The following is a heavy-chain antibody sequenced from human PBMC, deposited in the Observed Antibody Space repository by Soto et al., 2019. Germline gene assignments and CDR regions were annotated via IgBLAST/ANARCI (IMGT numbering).Heavy chain of an antibody. J-gene: IGHJ6*02. Sequence: GGSLRLSCAASGFTFSSYSMNWVRQAPGKGLEWVSSISSSSSYIYYADSVEGRFTISRDNAKNSLYLQMNSLRAEDTAVYYCARQYSGSYVWEAGNYYYYGMDVWGQGATVTVSS. V-gene: IGHV3-21*01. CDR3: ARQYSGSYVWEAGNYYYYGMDV. CDR2: ISSSSSYI. D-gene: IGHD1-26*01. CDR1: GFTFSSYS.